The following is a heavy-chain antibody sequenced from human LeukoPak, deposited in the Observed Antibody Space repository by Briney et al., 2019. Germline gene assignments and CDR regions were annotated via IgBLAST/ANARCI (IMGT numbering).Heavy chain of an antibody. J-gene: IGHJ6*03. CDR1: GFTFSSYS. Sequence: GGSLRLSCAASGFTFSSYSMNWVRQAPGKGLEWVSSISSSSSYIYYADSVKGRFTISRDNAKNSLYLQMNSLRAEDTAVYYCARGRIYYYYYYMDVWGKGTTVTVPS. CDR3: ARGRIYYYYYYMDV. CDR2: ISSSSSYI. D-gene: IGHD2-15*01. V-gene: IGHV3-21*01.